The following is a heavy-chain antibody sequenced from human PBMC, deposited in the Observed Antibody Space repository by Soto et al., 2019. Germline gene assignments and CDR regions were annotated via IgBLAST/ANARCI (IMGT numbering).Heavy chain of an antibody. CDR3: ARGSSNWAYYFDF. D-gene: IGHD6-13*01. CDR1: GFTFSSYS. J-gene: IGHJ4*02. Sequence: EVHLVESGGGLVQPGGSLRLSCAASGFTFSSYSLNWVRQAPGKGLEWVSHITSSGTTVYYADSVRGRFTISRVNAKNSLYLQMNSLRDDDTAVYYCARGSSNWAYYFDFWGQGTLVTVSS. V-gene: IGHV3-48*02. CDR2: ITSSGTTV.